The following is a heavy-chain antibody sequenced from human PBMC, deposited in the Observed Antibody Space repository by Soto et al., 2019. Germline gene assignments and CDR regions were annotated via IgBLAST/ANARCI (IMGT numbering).Heavy chain of an antibody. V-gene: IGHV4-4*07. Sequence: SENLSLTCKVSGASTSRYYWSWIRQPAGKGLEWIGRIDRTGRTNYNPSLMSRVIMSIDTSKSQISLKVTSVTAADTAIYFGARDDLKQWFFDIWGQGMLVTVSA. CDR1: GASTSRYY. J-gene: IGHJ4*02. CDR2: IDRTGRT. CDR3: ARDDLKQWFFDI. D-gene: IGHD2-8*01.